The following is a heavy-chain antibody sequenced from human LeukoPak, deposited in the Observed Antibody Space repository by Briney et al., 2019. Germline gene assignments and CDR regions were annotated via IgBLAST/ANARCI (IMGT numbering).Heavy chain of an antibody. CDR2: IIPIFGTA. CDR1: VGTFSSYA. J-gene: IGHJ6*02. CDR3: ARVYYEILTGAYYYYGMDV. D-gene: IGHD3-9*01. V-gene: IGHV1-69*13. Sequence: ASVKVSCKDSVGTFSSYAISWVRQAPGQGLEWMGGIIPIFGTANYAQKFQGRVTITADESTSTAYMELSSLRSEDTAVYYCARVYYEILTGAYYYYGMDVWGQGTTVTVSS.